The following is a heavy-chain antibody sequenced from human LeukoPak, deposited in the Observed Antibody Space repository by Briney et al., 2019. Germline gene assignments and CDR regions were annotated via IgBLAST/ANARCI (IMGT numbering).Heavy chain of an antibody. CDR2: ISGSGGST. Sequence: GGSLRLSCAASGFTLTSYTMNWVRQAPGKGLEWVSAISGSGGSTYYADSVKGRFTISRDNSKNTLYLQMNSLRAEDTAVYYCAKAGGIAVALDYWGQGTLVTVSS. D-gene: IGHD6-19*01. J-gene: IGHJ4*02. V-gene: IGHV3-23*01. CDR1: GFTLTSYT. CDR3: AKAGGIAVALDY.